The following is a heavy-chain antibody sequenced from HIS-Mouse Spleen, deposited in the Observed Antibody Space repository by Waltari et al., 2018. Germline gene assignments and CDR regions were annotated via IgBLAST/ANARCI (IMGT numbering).Heavy chain of an antibody. D-gene: IGHD6-13*01. CDR3: AREIPYSSSWYDWYFDL. J-gene: IGHJ2*01. V-gene: IGHV4-39*07. Sequence: QLQLQESGPGLVKPSETLSPTCTVSGCSISSSTYSWGRIRQPPGKGLEWIGSIYYSGSTYYNPSLKSRVTISVDTSKNQFSLKLSSVTAADTAVYYCAREIPYSSSWYDWYFDLWGRGTLVTVSS. CDR1: GCSISSSTYS. CDR2: IYYSGST.